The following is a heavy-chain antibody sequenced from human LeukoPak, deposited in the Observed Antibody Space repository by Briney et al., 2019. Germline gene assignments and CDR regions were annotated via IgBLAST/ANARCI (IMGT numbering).Heavy chain of an antibody. CDR2: IYTSGST. D-gene: IGHD3-10*01. CDR3: AREVSVLLWFGESSSYYYYYYMDV. V-gene: IGHV4-4*07. CDR1: GGSISSYY. Sequence: NTSETLSLTCTVSGGSISSYYWSWIRQPAGKGLEWIGRIYTSGSTNYNPSLKSRVTMSVDTSKNQFSLKLSSVTAADTAVYYCAREVSVLLWFGESSSYYYYYYMDVWGKGTTVTISS. J-gene: IGHJ6*03.